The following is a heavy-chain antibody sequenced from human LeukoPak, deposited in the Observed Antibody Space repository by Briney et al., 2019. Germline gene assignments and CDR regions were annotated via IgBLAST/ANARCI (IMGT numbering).Heavy chain of an antibody. D-gene: IGHD2-21*02. Sequence: PSETLSLTCTVSSGSISSHYWSWLRQSPERGLEWIGFIYYTGTTRYNPSLRGRVTMSVDSSRNHVFLKLTSMTAADTALYYCARLLNNDNAGDPDTFDMWGQGTMVTVSS. CDR1: SGSISSHY. J-gene: IGHJ3*02. CDR3: ARLLNNDNAGDPDTFDM. CDR2: IYYTGTT. V-gene: IGHV4-59*11.